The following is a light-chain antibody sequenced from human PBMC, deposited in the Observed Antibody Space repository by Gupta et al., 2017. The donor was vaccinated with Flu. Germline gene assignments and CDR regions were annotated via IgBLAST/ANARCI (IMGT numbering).Light chain of an antibody. CDR2: DAS. V-gene: IGKV3-11*01. CDR3: QQRSNLIT. CDR1: QSVSSY. Sequence: EIVLTQSPATLSLSPGERATLSCRASQSVSSYLEWYQQKPGQAPRLIIYDASNRATGIPARFSGSGYEKDFTLTSSRREHEDFTVYYGQQRSNLITFGGGTKVEIK. J-gene: IGKJ4*01.